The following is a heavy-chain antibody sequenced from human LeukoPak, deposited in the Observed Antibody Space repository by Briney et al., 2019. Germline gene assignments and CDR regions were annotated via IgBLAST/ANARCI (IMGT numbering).Heavy chain of an antibody. J-gene: IGHJ3*02. Sequence: EGSLRLSCAASGFAFSSYGMSWVRQAPGKGLEWVSDISGTGGNTYYAESVKGRFTISRDNSKNTLYLQMNSLRAEDTAIYYCAFPAHHWLVRGAFDIWGQGTMVTVSS. CDR1: GFAFSSYG. V-gene: IGHV3-23*01. D-gene: IGHD6-19*01. CDR3: AFPAHHWLVRGAFDI. CDR2: ISGTGGNT.